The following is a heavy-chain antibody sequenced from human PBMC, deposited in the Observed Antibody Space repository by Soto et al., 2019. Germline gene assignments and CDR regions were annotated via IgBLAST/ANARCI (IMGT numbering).Heavy chain of an antibody. D-gene: IGHD1-1*01. CDR1: GFTFSDYY. V-gene: IGHV3-11*01. CDR3: ARDPPEVVERYFDY. J-gene: IGHJ4*02. Sequence: PGGSLRLSCAASGFTFSDYYMSWIRQAPGKGLEWVSYISPSGSTIYYADSVKGRFTVSRDNAKNSLYLQMNSLRAEDTAVYYCARDPPEVVERYFDYWGQGTLVTVSS. CDR2: ISPSGSTI.